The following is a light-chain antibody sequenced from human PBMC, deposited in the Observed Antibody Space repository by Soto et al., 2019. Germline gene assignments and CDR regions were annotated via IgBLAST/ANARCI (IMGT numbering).Light chain of an antibody. CDR2: EVT. CDR3: SAYTSSSTYV. V-gene: IGLV2-14*01. Sequence: QSALTQPASVSGSPGQSITISCTGTRSDIGGSNYVSWYQQHPGKAPKLMIYEVTNRPSGVSNRFSGSKSGNTASLTISGLQAEDEADYYCSAYTSSSTYVFGTGTKLTVL. CDR1: RSDIGGSNY. J-gene: IGLJ1*01.